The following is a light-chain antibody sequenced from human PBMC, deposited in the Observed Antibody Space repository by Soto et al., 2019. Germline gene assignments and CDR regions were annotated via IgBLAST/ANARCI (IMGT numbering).Light chain of an antibody. Sequence: QSALTQPASVSGSPGQWITISCTGTSSDVGAYDYVSWYQQHPGEVPKLMIFDVSDRPSGVSNRFSGSKSGTTASLTIAGLQADDEADYYCSSFTPITSYVFGTGTKVTVL. V-gene: IGLV2-14*03. CDR1: SSDVGAYDY. CDR3: SSFTPITSYV. J-gene: IGLJ1*01. CDR2: DVS.